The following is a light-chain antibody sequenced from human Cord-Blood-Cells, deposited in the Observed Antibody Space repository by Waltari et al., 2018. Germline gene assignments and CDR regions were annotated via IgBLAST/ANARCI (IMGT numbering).Light chain of an antibody. J-gene: IGKJ1*01. CDR3: QQYYSTPQT. CDR1: QSVLYSSTNKNY. V-gene: IGKV4-1*01. CDR2: GAS. Sequence: DIVMTQSPDSLAVSLGERATINCKSSQSVLYSSTNKNYLAWYQQKPGQPPKLLMYGASTRESGVPDRFSGSGSGTDFTLTISSLQAEDVAVYYCQQYYSTPQTFGQGTKVEIK.